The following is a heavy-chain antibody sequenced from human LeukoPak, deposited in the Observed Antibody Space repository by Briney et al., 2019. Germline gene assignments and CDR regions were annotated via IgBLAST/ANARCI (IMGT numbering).Heavy chain of an antibody. J-gene: IGHJ4*02. CDR3: ATWDSGRYSQIDN. CDR1: GGPVSSSSYY. V-gene: IGHV4-39*01. CDR2: IYYAGDT. Sequence: SGTLSLTCTVSGGPVSSSSYYWGWVRQSPEKGLECIGTIYYAGDTYYNPSLEGRLTISVDTSKNQFSLKLRSVTAADTAVYYCATWDSGRYSQIDNWGQGTLVTVSS. D-gene: IGHD1-26*01.